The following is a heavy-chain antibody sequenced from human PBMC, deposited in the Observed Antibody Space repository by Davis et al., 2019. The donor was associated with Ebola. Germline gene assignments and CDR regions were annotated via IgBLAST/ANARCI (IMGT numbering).Heavy chain of an antibody. V-gene: IGHV3-23*01. CDR2: ISGSGGST. CDR3: AREKLWFGELLGDY. D-gene: IGHD3-10*01. J-gene: IGHJ4*02. CDR1: GFTFSNYA. Sequence: GESLKISCAASGFTFSNYAMSWVRQAPGKGLEWVSAISGSGGSTYYADSVKGRFTISRDNSKNTLYLQMNSLRAEDTAVYYCAREKLWFGELLGDYWGQGTLVTVSS.